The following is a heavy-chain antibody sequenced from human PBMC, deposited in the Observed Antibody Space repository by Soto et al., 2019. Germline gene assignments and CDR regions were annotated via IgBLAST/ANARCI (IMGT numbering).Heavy chain of an antibody. CDR1: GYTFTSYD. D-gene: IGHD6-19*01. Sequence: QVQLVQSGAEVKKPGASVKVSCKASGYTFTSYDINWVRQATGQGLEWMGWMNPNSGNTGYAQKVQGRVTMTRNTSISTAYMELSSLRSEDTAVYYCARGLARDSSGSPYYFDYWGQGTLVTVSS. CDR2: MNPNSGNT. CDR3: ARGLARDSSGSPYYFDY. J-gene: IGHJ4*02. V-gene: IGHV1-8*01.